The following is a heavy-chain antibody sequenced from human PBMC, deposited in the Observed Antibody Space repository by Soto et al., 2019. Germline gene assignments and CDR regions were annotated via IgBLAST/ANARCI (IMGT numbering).Heavy chain of an antibody. CDR2: IYYSGST. CDR1: GGSISSYY. J-gene: IGHJ4*02. V-gene: IGHV4-59*08. Sequence: SETLSLTCTVSGGSISSYYWSWIRQPPGKGLEWIGYIYYSGSTNYNPSLKSRVTISVDTSKNQFSLKLRSVTAADTAVYYCARQRAPGYCSSTSCYEGAYFDYCGQGTLVTVSS. D-gene: IGHD2-2*01. CDR3: ARQRAPGYCSSTSCYEGAYFDY.